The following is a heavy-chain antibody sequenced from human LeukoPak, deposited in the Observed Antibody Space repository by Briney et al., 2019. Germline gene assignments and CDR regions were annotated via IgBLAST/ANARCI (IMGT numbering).Heavy chain of an antibody. J-gene: IGHJ4*02. D-gene: IGHD6-13*01. Sequence: GESLKISCQGSGFSFTTYWIGWVRQMPGKGLEWMGIIYVDDSDTRYSPSFQGQVTISADKSISTAYLQWSSLKASDTAMYYCAGCSGRRRIAAADYWGQGTLVTVSS. CDR2: IYVDDSDT. CDR1: GFSFTTYW. CDR3: AGCSGRRRIAAADY. V-gene: IGHV5-51*01.